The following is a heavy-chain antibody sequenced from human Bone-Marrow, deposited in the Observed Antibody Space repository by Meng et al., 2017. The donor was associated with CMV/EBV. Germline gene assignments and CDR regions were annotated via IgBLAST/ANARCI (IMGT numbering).Heavy chain of an antibody. CDR3: ARGGAYLRNWFDP. Sequence: SETLSLTCAVYGGSFSGYYWSWIRQPPGKGLELVGEINHSGSTNYNPSLKSRVTISVDTSKIQFSLKPSSVTAADTAVYYCARGGAYLRNWFDPWGQGTLVTVSS. V-gene: IGHV4-34*01. D-gene: IGHD1-26*01. CDR1: GGSFSGYY. J-gene: IGHJ5*02. CDR2: INHSGST.